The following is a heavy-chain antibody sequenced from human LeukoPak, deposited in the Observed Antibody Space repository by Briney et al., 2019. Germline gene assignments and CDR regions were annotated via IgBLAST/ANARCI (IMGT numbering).Heavy chain of an antibody. CDR1: GGSVSSGSYY. J-gene: IGHJ4*02. CDR2: IYYRGST. V-gene: IGHV4-61*01. D-gene: IGHD2-2*01. CDR3: AREDCSSTSCYGFDY. Sequence: SETLSLTCTVSGGSVSSGSYYWSWIRQPPGKGLEWFGYIYYRGSTNYNPSLKSRVTISVDTSKNQFSLKLSSVTAADTAVYYCAREDCSSTSCYGFDYWGQGTLVTVSS.